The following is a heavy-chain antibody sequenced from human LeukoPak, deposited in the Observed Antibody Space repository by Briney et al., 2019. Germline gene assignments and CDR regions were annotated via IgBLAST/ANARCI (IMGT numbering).Heavy chain of an antibody. CDR1: GYTFTNSY. CDR2: INPSGGST. V-gene: IGHV1-46*01. CDR3: ARARYGRLTGY. D-gene: IGHD5-18*01. Sequence: ASVMVSCKASGYTFTNSYIHWVRQAPGQGFQWMGLINPSGGSTSYAQKFQGRVTMTRDMSTSTVYMELSSLRSEDTAVYYCARARYGRLTGYWGQGTLVTVSS. J-gene: IGHJ4*02.